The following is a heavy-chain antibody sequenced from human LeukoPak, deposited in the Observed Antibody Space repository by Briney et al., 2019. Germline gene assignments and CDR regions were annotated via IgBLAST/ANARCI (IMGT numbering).Heavy chain of an antibody. Sequence: MTSETLSLTCTVSGYSISRAYFWGWIRQPPGKGLEWIGNIYDSGSANYNPSLKSRVVISVDTSRNQISLNLTPVTAADTAVYYCARVGVDYSGNVLKYFFDYWGQGTLVTVSS. CDR3: ARVGVDYSGNVLKYFFDY. J-gene: IGHJ4*02. V-gene: IGHV4-38-2*02. CDR1: GYSISRAYF. D-gene: IGHD4-23*01. CDR2: IYDSGSA.